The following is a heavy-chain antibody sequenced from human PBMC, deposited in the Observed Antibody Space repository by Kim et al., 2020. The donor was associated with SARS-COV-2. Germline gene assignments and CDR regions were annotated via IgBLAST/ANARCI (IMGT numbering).Heavy chain of an antibody. CDR3: ARDRAYCSGGSCYS. J-gene: IGHJ4*02. Sequence: ADSVKGRFTISRDNAKNSLYLQMNSLRAEDTAVYYCARDRAYCSGGSCYSWGQGTLVTVSS. D-gene: IGHD2-15*01. V-gene: IGHV3-21*01.